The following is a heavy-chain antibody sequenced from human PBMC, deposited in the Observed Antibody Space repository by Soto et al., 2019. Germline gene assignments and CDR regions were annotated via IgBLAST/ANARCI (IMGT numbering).Heavy chain of an antibody. J-gene: IGHJ4*02. V-gene: IGHV3-23*01. CDR2: ISGSGGST. CDR1: GFTFSSYA. CDR3: TNDVSSDIVALFDD. Sequence: PGGSLRLSCAASGFTFSSYAMSWVRQAPGKGLEWVSVISGSGGSTHYADSVKGRFIVSRDNSKNTLYLEMISLRVEDTDIYYCTNDVSSDIVALFDDWGQGTLVTVSS. D-gene: IGHD5-12*01.